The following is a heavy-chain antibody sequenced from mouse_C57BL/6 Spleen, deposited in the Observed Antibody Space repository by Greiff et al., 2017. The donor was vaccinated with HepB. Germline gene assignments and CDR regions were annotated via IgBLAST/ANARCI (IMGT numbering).Heavy chain of an antibody. Sequence: VQLQQSGPELVKPGASVKLSCKASGYTFTSYDINWVKQRPGQGLEWIGWIYPRDGSTKYNEKFKGKATLTVDTSSSTAYMELHSLTSEDSAVYFCARQGGDYYGSSLYAMDYWGQGTSVTVSS. CDR2: IYPRDGST. D-gene: IGHD1-1*01. J-gene: IGHJ4*01. CDR3: ARQGGDYYGSSLYAMDY. V-gene: IGHV1-85*01. CDR1: GYTFTSYD.